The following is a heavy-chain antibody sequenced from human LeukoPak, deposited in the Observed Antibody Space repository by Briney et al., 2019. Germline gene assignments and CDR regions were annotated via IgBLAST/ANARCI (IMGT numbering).Heavy chain of an antibody. J-gene: IGHJ4*02. CDR2: ISGGGVST. D-gene: IGHD3-10*01. CDR3: ALYLRVRGDY. V-gene: IGHV3-23*01. CDR1: GFTFSNHA. Sequence: PGGSLRLSCAASGFTFSNHAMMWGRQAPGRGLEWVSAISGGGVSTYYTDSVKGRFTISRVNSKNTLYLQMNSLRAEDTAVYYCALYLRVRGDYWGQGTLVSVSS.